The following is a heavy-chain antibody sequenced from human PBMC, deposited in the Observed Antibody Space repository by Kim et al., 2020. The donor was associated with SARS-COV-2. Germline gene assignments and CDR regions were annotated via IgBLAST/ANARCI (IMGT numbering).Heavy chain of an antibody. Sequence: ASVKVSCNTSGYTLTTYTIHWVRQAPGQRLEWMGWITPGNGNTRYSQNLQGRVTLTRDTSASTAYMQLSSLRSEDTAVYYCARDNSGWNDYWGQGTLVTVSS. CDR1: GYTLTTYT. CDR3: ARDNSGWNDY. V-gene: IGHV1-3*01. J-gene: IGHJ4*02. D-gene: IGHD6-19*01. CDR2: ITPGNGNT.